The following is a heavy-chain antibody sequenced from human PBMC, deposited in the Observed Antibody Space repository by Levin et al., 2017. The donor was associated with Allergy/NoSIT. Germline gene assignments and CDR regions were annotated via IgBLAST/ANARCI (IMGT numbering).Heavy chain of an antibody. CDR3: ARDRPSDFWSGYYTGYYYYGMDV. CDR1: GYTFTSYA. D-gene: IGHD3-3*01. J-gene: IGHJ6*02. V-gene: IGHV7-4-1*01. CDR2: INTNTGNP. Sequence: ASVKVSCKASGYTFTSYAMNWVRQAPGQGLEWMGWINTNTGNPTYAQGFTGRFVFSLDTSVSTAYLQICSLKAEDTAVYYCARDRPSDFWSGYYTGYYYYGMDVWGQGTTVTVSS.